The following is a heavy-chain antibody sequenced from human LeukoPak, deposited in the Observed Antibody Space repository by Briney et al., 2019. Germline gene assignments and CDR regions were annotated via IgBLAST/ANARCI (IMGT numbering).Heavy chain of an antibody. V-gene: IGHV1-69*05. CDR3: ASWLYYDILTGYYSEDAFDI. CDR2: IIPIFGTA. J-gene: IGHJ3*02. CDR1: GGTFSSYA. D-gene: IGHD3-9*01. Sequence: SVKVSCKASGGTFSSYAISWVRQAPEQGLEWMGGIIPIFGTANYAQKFQGRVTITTDESTSTAYMELSSLRSEDTAVYYCASWLYYDILTGYYSEDAFDIWGQGTMVTVSS.